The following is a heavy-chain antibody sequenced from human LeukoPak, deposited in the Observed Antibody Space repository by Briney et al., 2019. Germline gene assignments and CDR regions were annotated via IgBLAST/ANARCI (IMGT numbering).Heavy chain of an antibody. Sequence: SETLSLTCTVSGGSVSSGSYYWSWIRQPPGKGLEWIGYIYYSGSTNYNPSLKGRLTISLDTSKNQFSLKLSSVTAADTAVYYCARDSGSYYGYWGQGTLATVSS. V-gene: IGHV4-61*01. CDR3: ARDSGSYYGY. CDR2: IYYSGST. J-gene: IGHJ4*02. D-gene: IGHD1-26*01. CDR1: GGSVSSGSYY.